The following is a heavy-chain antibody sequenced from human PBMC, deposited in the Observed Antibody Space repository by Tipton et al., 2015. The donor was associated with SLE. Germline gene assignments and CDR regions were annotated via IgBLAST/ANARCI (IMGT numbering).Heavy chain of an antibody. Sequence: TLSLTCTVSGGSISSYYWSWIRQPPGKGLEWIGYISDSGSTNYNPSLRSRVTMSLDTSKNQFSLKLSSVTAADTAVYYCARDGYSSGWDGDFDYWGRGTLVTVSS. CDR3: ARDGYSSGWDGDFDY. CDR2: ISDSGST. V-gene: IGHV4-59*12. J-gene: IGHJ4*02. D-gene: IGHD6-19*01. CDR1: GGSISSYY.